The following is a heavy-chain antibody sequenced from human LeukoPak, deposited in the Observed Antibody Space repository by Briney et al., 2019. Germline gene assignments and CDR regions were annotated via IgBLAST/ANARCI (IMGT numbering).Heavy chain of an antibody. J-gene: IGHJ4*02. V-gene: IGHV3-7*01. CDR2: MKKDGSET. CDR3: GRHRSGSGTYFIDY. Sequence: GGSLRLSCVVSGFTFSSYSMSWVRQAPGKGLQWVANMKKDGSETKYVESVKGRFTVSRDNAKNSLYLQMNSVRAEDTAAYYCGRHRSGSGTYFIDYWGQGTLVSVSS. CDR1: GFTFSSYS. D-gene: IGHD3-10*01.